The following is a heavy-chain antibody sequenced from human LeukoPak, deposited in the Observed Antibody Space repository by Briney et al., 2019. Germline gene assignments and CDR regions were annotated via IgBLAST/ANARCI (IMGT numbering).Heavy chain of an antibody. Sequence: ASVKVSCKASGYTFTSYGISWVRQAPGQGLEWMGWISAYNGNTNYAQKFQGRVTITTDESTSTAYMELSSLRSEDTAVYYCARGITMIVVWGQGTLVTVSS. CDR3: ARGITMIVV. J-gene: IGHJ4*02. D-gene: IGHD3-22*01. V-gene: IGHV1-18*01. CDR1: GYTFTSYG. CDR2: ISAYNGNT.